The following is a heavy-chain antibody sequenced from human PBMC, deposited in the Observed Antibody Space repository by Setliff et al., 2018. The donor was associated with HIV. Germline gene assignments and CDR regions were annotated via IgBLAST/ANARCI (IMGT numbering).Heavy chain of an antibody. Sequence: GGSLRLSCEVSGFTFSNAWMSWVRQAPGKGLEWVGRIKSKTDGGTTDYAAPVKGRFTISRDNSKNTLYLQMNSLRAEDTAVYYCAKEVVDYYDSSGYLGLDYWGQGTLVTVSS. D-gene: IGHD3-22*01. J-gene: IGHJ4*02. CDR1: GFTFSNAW. CDR2: IKSKTDGGTT. CDR3: AKEVVDYYDSSGYLGLDY. V-gene: IGHV3-15*01.